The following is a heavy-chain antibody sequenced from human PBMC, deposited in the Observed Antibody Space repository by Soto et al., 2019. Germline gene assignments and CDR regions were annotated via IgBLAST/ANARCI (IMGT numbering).Heavy chain of an antibody. CDR3: ANDYTAMVTYYFDY. V-gene: IGHV3-30*18. CDR2: ISYDGSNK. D-gene: IGHD5-18*01. CDR1: GFTFSSYG. J-gene: IGHJ4*02. Sequence: PGGSLRLSCAASGFTFSSYGMHWVRQAPGKGLEWVAVISYDGSNKYYADSVKGRFTISRDNSKNTLYLQMNSLRAEDTAVYYCANDYTAMVTYYFDYWGQGTLVTVSS.